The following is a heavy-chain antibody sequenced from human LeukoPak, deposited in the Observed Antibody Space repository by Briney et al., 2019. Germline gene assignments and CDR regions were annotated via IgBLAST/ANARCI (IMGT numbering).Heavy chain of an antibody. CDR1: GFTFSSYG. Sequence: PGGSLRLSCAASGFTFSSYGMHWVRQAPGKGLEWVAFIRYDGSNKYYADSVKGRFTISRDNSKDTLYLQMNSLRAEDTAVYYCAKAFSIGYLYSYYYYMDVWGKGTTVTVSS. J-gene: IGHJ6*03. V-gene: IGHV3-30*02. D-gene: IGHD3-22*01. CDR2: IRYDGSNK. CDR3: AKAFSIGYLYSYYYYMDV.